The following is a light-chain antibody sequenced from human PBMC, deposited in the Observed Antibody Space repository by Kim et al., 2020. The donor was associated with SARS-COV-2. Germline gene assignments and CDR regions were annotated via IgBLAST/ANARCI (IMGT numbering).Light chain of an antibody. J-gene: IGKJ2*01. Sequence: DTVMTQSPLSLPVTPGEPASISCRSSQSLLHSNGYNYLDWYLQKPGQSPQLLIYLGSNRASGVPDRFSGSGSGTDFTLKISRVEAEDVWVYYCRQALQTPYTFGQGTKLEI. CDR3: RQALQTPYT. V-gene: IGKV2-28*01. CDR1: QSLLHSNGYNY. CDR2: LGS.